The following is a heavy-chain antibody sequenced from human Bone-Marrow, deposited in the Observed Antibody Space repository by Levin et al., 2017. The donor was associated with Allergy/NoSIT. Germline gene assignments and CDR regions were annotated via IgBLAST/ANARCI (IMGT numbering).Heavy chain of an antibody. Sequence: SQTLSLTCAVYGGSFSGYYWSWIRQPPGKGLEWIGEINHSGSTNYNPSLKSRVTISVDTSKNQFSLKLSSVTAADTAVYYCARGPRGAGYSSSSPPSPYRFEGENYYYYYGMDVWGQGTTVTVSS. CDR1: GGSFSGYY. CDR2: INHSGST. CDR3: ARGPRGAGYSSSSPPSPYRFEGENYYYYYGMDV. D-gene: IGHD6-6*01. V-gene: IGHV4-34*01. J-gene: IGHJ6*02.